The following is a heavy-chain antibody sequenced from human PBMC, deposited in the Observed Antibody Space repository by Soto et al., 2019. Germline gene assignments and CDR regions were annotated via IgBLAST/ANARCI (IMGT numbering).Heavy chain of an antibody. J-gene: IGHJ4*02. CDR3: ARDRRGYSSGWYGGVDY. CDR2: IYYSGST. CDR1: GGSISSYF. V-gene: IGHV4-59*01. Sequence: QVQLQESGPGLVKPSETLSLTCTVSGGSISSYFWSWIRQPPGKGLEWIGYIYYSGSTNYNPSLKSRVTISVDTSKNQFSLKLSSVTAADTAVYYCARDRRGYSSGWYGGVDYWGQGTLVTVSS. D-gene: IGHD6-19*01.